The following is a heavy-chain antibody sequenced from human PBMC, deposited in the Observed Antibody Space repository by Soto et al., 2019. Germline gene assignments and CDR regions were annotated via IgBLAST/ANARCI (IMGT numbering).Heavy chain of an antibody. V-gene: IGHV3-53*01. Sequence: EVQLVESGGGLIQPGGSLRLSCAASGFTVSSTYMSWVRQAPRKGLEWVSITYSDGSTHYADSVKGRFTISRDNSNNTLYLEMNSLRAEDTAVYYCARDRLTVGVREYYGMDVWGQGTTFTVSS. J-gene: IGHJ6*02. CDR2: TYSDGST. CDR1: GFTVSSTY. D-gene: IGHD2-8*01. CDR3: ARDRLTVGVREYYGMDV.